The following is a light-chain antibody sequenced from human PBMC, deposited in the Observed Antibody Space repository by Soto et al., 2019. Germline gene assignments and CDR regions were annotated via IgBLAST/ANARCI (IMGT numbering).Light chain of an antibody. J-gene: IGLJ2*01. V-gene: IGLV2-23*02. CDR2: EVA. CDR3: CSRL. Sequence: QSALTQPASVSGSPGQSITISCTGTSTDPATYDLVSWYPQHPGKAPQLIIYEVAKRPSGVSARFSGSQSGDTASLTISGLQAADEAYYYCCSRLFGGGTKLTVL. CDR1: STDPATYDL.